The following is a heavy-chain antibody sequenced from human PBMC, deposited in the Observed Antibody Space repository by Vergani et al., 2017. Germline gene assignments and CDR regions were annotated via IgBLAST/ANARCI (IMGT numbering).Heavy chain of an antibody. J-gene: IGHJ6*03. CDR1: GYTLTELS. V-gene: IGHV1-24*01. CDR3: ATARGYSGHTSPYHYYYMDV. CDR2: FDPEDGET. Sequence: QVQLVQSGAEVKKPGASVKVSCKVSGYTLTELSMHWVRQAPGKGLEWMGGFDPEDGETIYAQKFQGRVTMTEDTSTDTAYMELSSLRSEDTAVYYCATARGYSGHTSPYHYYYMDVWGKGTKVTVSS. D-gene: IGHD5-12*01.